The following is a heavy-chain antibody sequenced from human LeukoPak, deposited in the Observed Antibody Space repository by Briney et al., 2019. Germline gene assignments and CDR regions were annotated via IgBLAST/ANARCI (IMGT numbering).Heavy chain of an antibody. V-gene: IGHV3-30-3*01. CDR2: ISYDGSNK. J-gene: IGHJ4*02. CDR3: ARDRGYCSGGSCSLTNYFDS. D-gene: IGHD2-15*01. CDR1: GFTFSSYA. Sequence: ERSLRLSCAASGFTFSSYAMHWVRQAPGKGLERVAVISYDGSNKYYADSVKGRFTISRDNSKNTLYLQMNSLRAEDTALYYCARDRGYCSGGSCSLTNYFDSWGQGTLATVSS.